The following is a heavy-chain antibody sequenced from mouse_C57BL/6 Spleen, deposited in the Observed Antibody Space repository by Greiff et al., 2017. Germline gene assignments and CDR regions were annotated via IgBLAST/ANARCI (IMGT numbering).Heavy chain of an antibody. D-gene: IGHD1-1*02. V-gene: IGHV2-4*01. CDR1: GFSLTSYG. Sequence: VKLMESGPGLVQPSQSLSITCTVSGFSLTSYGVHWVRQPPGKGLEWLGVIWSGGSTDYNAAFISRLSISKDNSKSQVFFKMNSLQADDTAIYYCAKGDYGDWYFDVWGTGTTVTVSS. CDR3: AKGDYGDWYFDV. CDR2: IWSGGST. J-gene: IGHJ1*03.